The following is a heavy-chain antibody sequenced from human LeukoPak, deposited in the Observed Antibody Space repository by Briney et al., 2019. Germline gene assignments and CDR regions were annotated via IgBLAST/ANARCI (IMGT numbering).Heavy chain of an antibody. CDR2: FDPEDGET. J-gene: IGHJ4*02. D-gene: IGHD3-10*01. CDR3: ATESPQREYGSGSPYFDY. V-gene: IGHV1-24*01. Sequence: ASVKVSCKVSGYTLTELSMHWVRQAPGKGLEWMGDFDPEDGETIYAQKFQGRVTMTEDTSTDTAYMELSSLRSEDTAVYYCATESPQREYGSGSPYFDYWGQGTLVTVSS. CDR1: GYTLTELS.